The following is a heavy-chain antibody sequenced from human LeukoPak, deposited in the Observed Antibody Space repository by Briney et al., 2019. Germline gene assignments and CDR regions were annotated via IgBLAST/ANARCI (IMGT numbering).Heavy chain of an antibody. Sequence: SETLSLTCTVSGYSISSGYYWGWIRRPPGKGLEWIGSIYHSGSTYYNPSLKSRVTISVDTSKNQFSLKLSSVTAADTAVYYCARETAHEADAFDIWGQGTMVTVSS. CDR2: IYHSGST. CDR1: GYSISSGYY. J-gene: IGHJ3*02. CDR3: ARETAHEADAFDI. V-gene: IGHV4-38-2*02.